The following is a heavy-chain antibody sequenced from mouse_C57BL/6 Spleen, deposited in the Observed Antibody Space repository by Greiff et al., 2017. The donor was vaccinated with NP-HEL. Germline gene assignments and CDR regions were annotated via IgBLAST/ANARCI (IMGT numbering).Heavy chain of an antibody. CDR3: ASDDSRFAY. D-gene: IGHD2-13*01. CDR2: ISSGSSNI. J-gene: IGHJ3*01. CDR1: GFSFSDSG. V-gene: IGHV5-17*01. Sequence: EVQLVESGGCLVKPGGSLKLSCPASGFSFSDSGMPWVRQAPETGLEWVAYISSGSSNIYYSDTVKGRFTISRDNAKNTLFLQMTSLRSEDTAMYTCASDDSRFAYWGQGNLVTVSA.